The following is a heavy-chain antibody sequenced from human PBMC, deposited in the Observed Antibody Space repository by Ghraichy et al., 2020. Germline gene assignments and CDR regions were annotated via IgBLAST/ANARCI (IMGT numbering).Heavy chain of an antibody. CDR1: GGSFSGYY. D-gene: IGHD1-26*01. Sequence: SETLSLTCAVYGGSFSGYYWSWIRQPPGKGLEWIGEINHSGSTNYNPSLKSRVTISVDTSKNQFSLKLSSVTAADTAVYYCARGVRCWSGSYSGCEYFQHWGQGTLVTVSS. CDR2: INHSGST. V-gene: IGHV4-34*01. J-gene: IGHJ1*01. CDR3: ARGVRCWSGSYSGCEYFQH.